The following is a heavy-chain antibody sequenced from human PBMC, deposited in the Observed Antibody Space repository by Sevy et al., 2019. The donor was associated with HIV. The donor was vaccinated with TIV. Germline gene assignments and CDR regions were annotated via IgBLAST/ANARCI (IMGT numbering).Heavy chain of an antibody. Sequence: GGSLRLSCAASGSSFESFAMNWVRQAPGKGLEWVAYISKSSSYIYYADSVKSRFTISRDNAKNSLFLQMNSLGAEDTVIYYCTRGSGIDYYEKGMDLWGQGTTVTVSS. CDR3: TRGSGIDYYEKGMDL. CDR1: GSSFESFA. V-gene: IGHV3-21*04. CDR2: ISKSSSYI. D-gene: IGHD3-10*01. J-gene: IGHJ6*02.